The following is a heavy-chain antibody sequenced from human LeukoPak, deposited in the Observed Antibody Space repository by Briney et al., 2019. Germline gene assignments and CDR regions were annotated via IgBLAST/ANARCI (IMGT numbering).Heavy chain of an antibody. V-gene: IGHV1-2*04. CDR1: GYTFTGYY. Sequence: ASVTVSCKASGYTFTGYYMHWVRQAPGQGLEWMGWINPNSGGTNYAQKFQGWVTMTRDTSISTAYMELSRLRSDDTAVYYCAREITMVRGDKGDPDAFDIWGQGTMVTVSS. J-gene: IGHJ3*02. CDR3: AREITMVRGDKGDPDAFDI. D-gene: IGHD3-10*01. CDR2: INPNSGGT.